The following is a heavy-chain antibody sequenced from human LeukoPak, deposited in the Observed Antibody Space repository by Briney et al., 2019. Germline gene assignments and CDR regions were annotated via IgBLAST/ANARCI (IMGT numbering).Heavy chain of an antibody. CDR3: ARGRSTMIVVVKDVDAFDI. V-gene: IGHV1-8*03. D-gene: IGHD3-22*01. CDR2: MNPNSGNT. Sequence: ASVKVSCKASGYTFTSYDINWVRQATGQGLEWMGWMNPNSGNTGYAQKFQGRVTITRNTSISTAYMELSSLRSEDTAVYYCARGRSTMIVVVKDVDAFDIWGQGTMVTVSS. CDR1: GYTFTSYD. J-gene: IGHJ3*02.